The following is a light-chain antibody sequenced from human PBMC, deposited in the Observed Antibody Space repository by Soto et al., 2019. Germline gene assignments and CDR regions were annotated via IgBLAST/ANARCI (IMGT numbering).Light chain of an antibody. CDR3: SSYGGTNNLL. CDR2: EVT. CDR1: RSDVGGYNY. J-gene: IGLJ2*01. Sequence: QSALTQPPSASGSPGQSVTISCTGTRSDVGGYNYVSWYQQHPGKAPKLMIYEVTKRPSGVPDRFSGSESGNTASLTVSGLQAEDEADYYCSSYGGTNNLLFGGGTKLTVL. V-gene: IGLV2-8*01.